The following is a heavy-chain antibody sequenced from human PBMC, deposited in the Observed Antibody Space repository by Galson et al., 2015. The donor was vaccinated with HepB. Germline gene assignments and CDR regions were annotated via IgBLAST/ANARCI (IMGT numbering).Heavy chain of an antibody. CDR2: INTDGSNT. Sequence: SLRLSCAASGFTFSSYWMHWVRQTPGKGLVWVSHINTDGSNTIYADSVKGRFTTSRDNAKNTLYLQMNSLRAEDTSVYYCARLRNLDLWGRGTLVTVSS. D-gene: IGHD3-16*01. J-gene: IGHJ2*01. CDR3: ARLRNLDL. CDR1: GFTFSSYW. V-gene: IGHV3-74*01.